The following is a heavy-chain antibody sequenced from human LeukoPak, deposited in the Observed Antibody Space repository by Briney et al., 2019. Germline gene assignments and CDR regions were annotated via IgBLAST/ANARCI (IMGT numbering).Heavy chain of an antibody. V-gene: IGHV4-38-2*02. D-gene: IGHD5-18*01. Sequence: SETLSLTCTVSGYSISSGYYWGWIRQPPGKGLEWIGSIYHSGSTYYNPSLKSRVTISVDTSKNQFSLKLSSVTAADTAVYYCARHGGGYSPHHAFDIWGQGTMVTVSS. CDR3: ARHGGGYSPHHAFDI. J-gene: IGHJ3*02. CDR1: GYSISSGYY. CDR2: IYHSGST.